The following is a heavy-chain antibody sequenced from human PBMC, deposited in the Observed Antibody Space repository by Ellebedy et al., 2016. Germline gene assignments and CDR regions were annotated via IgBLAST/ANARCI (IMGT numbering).Heavy chain of an antibody. D-gene: IGHD3-10*01. CDR2: ISSTSSHI. J-gene: IGHJ5*02. V-gene: IGHV3-21*01. CDR1: GFTFSSYS. Sequence: GESLKISCAASGFTFSSYSMNWVRQAPGKGLEWVSSISSTSSHIFYTDSLKGRFTISRDNAKNSLYLQMNNLRAEDTAVYYCARDSDLMVRGEGGWFDPWGQGTLVTVSS. CDR3: ARDSDLMVRGEGGWFDP.